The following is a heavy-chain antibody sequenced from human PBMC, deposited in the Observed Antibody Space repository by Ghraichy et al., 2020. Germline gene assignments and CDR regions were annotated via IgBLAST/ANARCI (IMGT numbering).Heavy chain of an antibody. CDR2: IYYSGST. V-gene: IGHV4-59*01. CDR3: ARDTYSRSYAFDY. D-gene: IGHD1-26*01. Sequence: SETLSLTCTVSGGSISSYYWSWIRQPPGKGLEWIGYIYYSGSTNYNPSLKSRVTISVDTSKNQFSLKLSSVTAADTAVYYCARDTYSRSYAFDYWGQGTLITVSS. J-gene: IGHJ4*02. CDR1: GGSISSYY.